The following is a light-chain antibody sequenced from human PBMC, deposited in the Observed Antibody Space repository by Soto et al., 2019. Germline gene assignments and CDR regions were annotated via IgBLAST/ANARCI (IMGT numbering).Light chain of an antibody. CDR1: QSVSSN. CDR2: GAS. CDR3: QQYNNWPVMYT. J-gene: IGKJ2*01. V-gene: IGKV3-15*01. Sequence: EIVMTQSPATLSVSPGGRATLSCRASQSVSSNLAWYQQKPGQAPRLLIYGASTRATGIPARFSGSGSGTEFTLTISSLQSEDFAVYYCQQYNNWPVMYTFGQGTKLEIK.